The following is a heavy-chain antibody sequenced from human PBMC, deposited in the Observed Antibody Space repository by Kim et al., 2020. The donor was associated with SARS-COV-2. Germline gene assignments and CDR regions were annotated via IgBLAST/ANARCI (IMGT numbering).Heavy chain of an antibody. CDR1: GYSFTSYW. D-gene: IGHD5-18*01. J-gene: IGHJ3*02. V-gene: IGHV5-51*01. Sequence: GESLKISCKGSGYSFTSYWIGWVRQMPGKGLEWMGIIYPGDSDTRYSPSFQGQVTISANKSISTAYLQWSSLKASDTAMYYCASPGKRRGYSYGLKEPGRDAFDIWGQGTMVTVSS. CDR2: IYPGDSDT. CDR3: ASPGKRRGYSYGLKEPGRDAFDI.